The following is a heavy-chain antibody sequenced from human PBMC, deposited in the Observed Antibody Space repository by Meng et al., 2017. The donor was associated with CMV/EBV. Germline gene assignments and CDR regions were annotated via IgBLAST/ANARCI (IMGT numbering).Heavy chain of an antibody. J-gene: IGHJ6*02. CDR2: IYHSGST. Sequence: SNWWSWVRQPPGKGLEWIGEIYHSGSTNYNPSLKSRVTISVDKSKNQFSLKLSSVTAADTAVYYCARGAAGYCTNGVCYYYYYGMDVWGQGTTVTV. CDR3: ARGAAGYCTNGVCYYYYYGMDV. CDR1: SNW. D-gene: IGHD2-8*01. V-gene: IGHV4-4*02.